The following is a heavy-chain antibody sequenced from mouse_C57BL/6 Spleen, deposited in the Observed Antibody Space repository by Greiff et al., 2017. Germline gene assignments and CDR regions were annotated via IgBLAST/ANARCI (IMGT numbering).Heavy chain of an antibody. CDR2: IYPGNSDT. Sequence: EVQLQQSGTVLARPGASVKMSCKTSGFTFTSYWMHWVKQRPGQGLEWIGAIYPGNSDTSYNQKFQGKAKLTADTSASTAYMELSSLTNEDSAVYYCTRGKEPPYAMDYWGQGTSVTVSS. J-gene: IGHJ4*01. CDR1: GFTFTSYW. CDR3: TRGKEPPYAMDY. D-gene: IGHD2-1*01. V-gene: IGHV1-5*01.